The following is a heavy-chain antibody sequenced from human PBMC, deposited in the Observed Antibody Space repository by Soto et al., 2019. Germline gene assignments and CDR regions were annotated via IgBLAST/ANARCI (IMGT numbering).Heavy chain of an antibody. Sequence: GASVKVSCKASGYTFTVYYIHWVRQAPGQGLEWMGIINPNGGSTTYAQRFQGRVTMTRDTSTSAAYMELSRLRSDDTAVYYCARGGFVVVPAAPYYYYYGMDVWGQGTTVTVSS. J-gene: IGHJ6*02. CDR1: GYTFTVYY. CDR3: ARGGFVVVPAAPYYYYYGMDV. D-gene: IGHD2-2*01. CDR2: INPNGGST. V-gene: IGHV1-46*01.